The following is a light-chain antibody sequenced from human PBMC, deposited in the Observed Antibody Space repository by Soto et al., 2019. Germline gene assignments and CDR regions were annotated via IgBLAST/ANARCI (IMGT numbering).Light chain of an antibody. Sequence: ILRTQSPATLSVSPGERATLSCRASQSVSSNLAWYQQKPGQAPSLLIYDASTRATGIPARFSGSGSGTEFTLTISGLKSEDFSVYYCQHYNNWPPWTFRQGTKVEIK. J-gene: IGKJ1*01. CDR3: QHYNNWPPWT. V-gene: IGKV3-15*01. CDR2: DAS. CDR1: QSVSSN.